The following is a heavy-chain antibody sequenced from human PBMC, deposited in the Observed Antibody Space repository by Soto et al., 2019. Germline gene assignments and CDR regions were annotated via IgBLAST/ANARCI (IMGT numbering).Heavy chain of an antibody. D-gene: IGHD5-18*01. J-gene: IGHJ4*02. V-gene: IGHV3-33*01. CDR3: ATAGRGYSYGYFDY. Sequence: GGSLILSCAASGFTFSSYVMHWVRQAPGKGLEWVAVIWYDGSNKYYADSVKGRFTISRDNSKNTLYLQMNSLRAEDTAVYYCATAGRGYSYGYFDYWGQGTLVTVSS. CDR2: IWYDGSNK. CDR1: GFTFSSYV.